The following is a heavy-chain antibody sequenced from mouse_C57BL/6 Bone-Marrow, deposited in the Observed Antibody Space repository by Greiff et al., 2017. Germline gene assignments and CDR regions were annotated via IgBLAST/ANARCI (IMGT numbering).Heavy chain of an antibody. V-gene: IGHV1-55*01. Sequence: QVQLKQPGAELVKPGASVKMSCKASGYTFTSYRITWVKQRPGQGLEWIGDIYPGSGSTNYNEKFKSKATLTVDTSSSTAYMQLSSLTSEDSAVYYCDRQLRGWFAYWGQGTLVTVSA. D-gene: IGHD3-2*02. CDR3: DRQLRGWFAY. J-gene: IGHJ3*01. CDR2: IYPGSGST. CDR1: GYTFTSYR.